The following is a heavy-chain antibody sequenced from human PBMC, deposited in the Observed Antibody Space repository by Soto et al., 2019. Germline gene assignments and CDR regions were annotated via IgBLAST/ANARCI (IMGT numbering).Heavy chain of an antibody. CDR1: GFTFSSYG. Sequence: HPGGSLRLSCAASGFTFSSYGMHWVRQAPGKGLEWVAVISYDGSNKYYADSVKGRFTISRDNSKNTLYLQMNSLRAEDTAVYYGANPTDSSGGAFDSWGQGTMVTFSS. V-gene: IGHV3-30*18. CDR3: ANPTDSSGGAFDS. D-gene: IGHD6-19*01. J-gene: IGHJ3*02. CDR2: ISYDGSNK.